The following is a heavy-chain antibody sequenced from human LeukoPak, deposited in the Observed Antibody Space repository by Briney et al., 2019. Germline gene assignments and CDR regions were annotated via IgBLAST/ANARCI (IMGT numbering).Heavy chain of an antibody. J-gene: IGHJ3*02. V-gene: IGHV3-23*01. Sequence: GGSLRLSCAASGFTFRSYAMSWVRQAPGNGLEWVSAIGRSDGKTYYADSVKGRFTISRDISKNTLYLQMKSLRAGDTAVYYCAKDKTYDDFWSGHDAFDIWGQGTMVTVSS. CDR1: GFTFRSYA. D-gene: IGHD3-3*01. CDR3: AKDKTYDDFWSGHDAFDI. CDR2: IGRSDGKT.